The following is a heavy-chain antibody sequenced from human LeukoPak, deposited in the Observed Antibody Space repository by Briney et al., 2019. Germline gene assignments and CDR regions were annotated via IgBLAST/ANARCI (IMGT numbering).Heavy chain of an antibody. CDR3: ARVGKSRITMVRGVIIRRGNWFDP. CDR2: IYYSGTT. D-gene: IGHD3-10*01. CDR1: GGSISTYY. V-gene: IGHV4-59*12. Sequence: PSETLSLTCTVSGGSISTYYWSWIRQPPGKGLEWIGYIYYSGTTNYNPSLKSRATISVDTSKNQFSLKLSSVTAADTAVYYCARVGKSRITMVRGVIIRRGNWFDPWGQGTLVTVSS. J-gene: IGHJ5*02.